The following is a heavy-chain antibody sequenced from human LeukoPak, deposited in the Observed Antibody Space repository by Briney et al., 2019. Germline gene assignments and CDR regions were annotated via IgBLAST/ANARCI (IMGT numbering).Heavy chain of an antibody. CDR1: GFTFSSYS. CDR2: ISWNNSSV. Sequence: GGSLRLSCAASGFTFSSYSMNWVRQAPGKGLEWVSGISWNNSSVGYAESVKGRFTISRDNVKNSLYLQMDSLRPEDMALYYCAKGSGSSWNFYFYMDVWGKGTTVTVSS. CDR3: AKGSGSSWNFYFYMDV. D-gene: IGHD6-6*01. V-gene: IGHV3-9*03. J-gene: IGHJ6*03.